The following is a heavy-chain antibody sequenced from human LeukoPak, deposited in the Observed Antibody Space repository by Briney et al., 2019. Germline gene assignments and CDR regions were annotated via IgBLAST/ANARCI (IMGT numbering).Heavy chain of an antibody. D-gene: IGHD3-10*01. J-gene: IGHJ5*02. V-gene: IGHV4-34*01. CDR2: ISHTGST. CDR3: ARGRPDGSGSYYKFDP. CDR1: GGSFSGYY. Sequence: SETLSLTCAVYGGSFSGYYWSWIRQPPGMGLEWIGEISHTGSTTYNPSLKSRVTISVDTSKNQFSLKLSSVTAADTAVYYCARGRPDGSGSYYKFDPWGQGTLVTVSS.